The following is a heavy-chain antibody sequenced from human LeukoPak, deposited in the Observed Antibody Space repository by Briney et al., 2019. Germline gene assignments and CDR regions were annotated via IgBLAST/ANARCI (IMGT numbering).Heavy chain of an antibody. J-gene: IGHJ4*02. CDR3: ARGVEPLAANTLAY. D-gene: IGHD1-14*01. CDR2: LCDGNT. Sequence: GGSLRLSCAASGFTVITNDMTWVRRAPGKGLEWVSVLCDGNTKYADSVQGRFTISRDNSKNTLYLEMNGLSPDDTAVYYCARGVEPLAANTLAYWGQGTLVTVSS. V-gene: IGHV3-53*01. CDR1: GFTVITND.